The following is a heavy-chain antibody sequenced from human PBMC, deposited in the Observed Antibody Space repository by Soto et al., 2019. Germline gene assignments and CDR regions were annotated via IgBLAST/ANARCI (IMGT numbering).Heavy chain of an antibody. CDR1: GRSFSGYY. Sequence: SETLSLTCAVYGRSFSGYYWSWIRQPPGKGLEWIGEINHSGSTNYNPSLKSRVTISVDTSKNQFSLKLSSVTAADTDVYYCDRGLRLVYGMDVWGQGITVTVS. J-gene: IGHJ6*02. CDR3: DRGLRLVYGMDV. V-gene: IGHV4-34*01. D-gene: IGHD5-12*01. CDR2: INHSGST.